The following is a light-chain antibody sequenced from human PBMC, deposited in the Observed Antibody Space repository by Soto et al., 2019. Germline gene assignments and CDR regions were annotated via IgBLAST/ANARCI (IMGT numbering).Light chain of an antibody. CDR3: QQYKSSST. CDR2: KAS. Sequence: DIQMTQSPSTLSASVGDTVTITCRAIESISIWLAWYQQKPGKAPNLLINKASSLQSEVPSRFSGSGSGKEFTLTITSLQPDDFGVYYCQQYKSSSTFGQGTKVDIK. CDR1: ESISIW. J-gene: IGKJ1*01. V-gene: IGKV1-5*03.